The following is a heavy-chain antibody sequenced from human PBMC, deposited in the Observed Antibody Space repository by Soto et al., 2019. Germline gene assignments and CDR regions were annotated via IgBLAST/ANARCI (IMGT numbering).Heavy chain of an antibody. D-gene: IGHD2-15*01. CDR3: TGQAIIPKLQYGMDV. J-gene: IGHJ6*02. CDR2: IFYRGNT. Sequence: SETLSLTCTVSGGSISGYYWSWIRHPPGKGLEWIGYIFYRGNTLYNPSLQGRVTISVDTSKNQFSLRMSSVTAADTAVYYCTGQAIIPKLQYGMDVWGQGASVTVSS. CDR1: GGSISGYY. V-gene: IGHV4-59*03.